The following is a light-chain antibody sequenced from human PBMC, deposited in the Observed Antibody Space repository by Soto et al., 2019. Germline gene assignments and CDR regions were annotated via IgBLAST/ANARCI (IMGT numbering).Light chain of an antibody. V-gene: IGLV2-14*01. CDR1: SSDVGDYNY. CDR3: SSYTSGSRYV. CDR2: DVS. Sequence: QSALTQPASVSGSPGQSSTISCTGTSSDVGDYNYVSWYQQHPGKAPKFMIYDVSIRPSGVSNRFSGSKSGNTASLTISGLQAEDEADYYCSSYTSGSRYVFGNGTKVTVL. J-gene: IGLJ1*01.